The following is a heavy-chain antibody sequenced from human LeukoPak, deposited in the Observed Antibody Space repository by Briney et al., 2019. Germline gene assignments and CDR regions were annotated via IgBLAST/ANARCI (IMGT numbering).Heavy chain of an antibody. CDR2: TNSDGSTT. D-gene: IGHD3-10*01. V-gene: IGHV3-74*01. CDR3: GRGMRDYYGLDY. J-gene: IGHJ4*02. CDR1: GFTFSSFW. Sequence: GGSLRLSCAASGFTFSSFWMHCVRQAPGKGLVWVSHTNSDGSTTDYAASVRGLFTIARDNAKNTLYLHMNSLTVEDTAVYYCGRGMRDYYGLDYWGQGILVTVSS.